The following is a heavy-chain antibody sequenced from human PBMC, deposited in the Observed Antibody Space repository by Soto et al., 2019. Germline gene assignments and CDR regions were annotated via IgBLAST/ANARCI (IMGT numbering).Heavy chain of an antibody. J-gene: IGHJ5*02. D-gene: IGHD6-13*01. V-gene: IGHV1-69*01. CDR3: ARDSRIAAAGPNWFDP. CDR2: IIPIFGTA. CDR1: GGTFSSYA. Sequence: QVQLLQSGAEVKRPGSSVKVSCKASGGTFSSYAISWVRQAPGQGLEWMGGIIPIFGTANYAQKFQGSVTITADESTSTAYMELSSLRSEDTAVYYCARDSRIAAAGPNWFDPWGQGTLVTVSS.